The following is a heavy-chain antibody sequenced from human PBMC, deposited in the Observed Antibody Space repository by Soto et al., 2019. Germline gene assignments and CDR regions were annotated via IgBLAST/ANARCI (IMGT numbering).Heavy chain of an antibody. CDR1: GGSVSSGSYY. Sequence: SETLSLTCTVSGGSVSSGSYYWSWIRQPPGKGLEWIGEINHSGSTNYNPSLKSRVTISVDTSKNQFSLKLSSVTAADTAVYYCARGRRTTVTIDYWGQGTLVTVSS. D-gene: IGHD4-17*01. J-gene: IGHJ4*02. V-gene: IGHV4-39*07. CDR3: ARGRRTTVTIDY. CDR2: INHSGST.